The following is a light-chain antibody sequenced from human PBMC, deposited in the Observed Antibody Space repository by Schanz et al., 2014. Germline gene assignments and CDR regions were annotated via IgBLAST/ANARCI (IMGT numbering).Light chain of an antibody. CDR1: QSVSSSY. CDR2: DAS. J-gene: IGKJ1*01. Sequence: EIVLTQSPGTLSLSPGERATLSCRASQSVSSSYLAWYQQKPGQAPRLLIYDASTRSTGIPARFSGSGSETEFTLSISSLQSEDCEVYYCQQYKIWPPTFGQGTKVEIK. V-gene: IGKV3-15*01. CDR3: QQYKIWPPT.